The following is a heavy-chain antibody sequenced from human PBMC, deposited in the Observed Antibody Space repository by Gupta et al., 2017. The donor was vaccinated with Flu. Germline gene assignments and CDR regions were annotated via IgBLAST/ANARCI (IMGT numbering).Heavy chain of an antibody. CDR1: GFTFSSYA. Sequence: EVQLLESGGGLVQPGGSLRLSCAASGFTFSSYAMSWVRQAPGKGLERVSAISGSGGSTYYADSVKGRFTISRDNSKNTLYLQMNSLRAEDTAVYYCAKVCLLWGRSLRVRYFDYWGQGTLVTVSS. CDR2: ISGSGGST. D-gene: IGHD3-10*01. J-gene: IGHJ4*02. V-gene: IGHV3-23*01. CDR3: AKVCLLWGRSLRVRYFDY.